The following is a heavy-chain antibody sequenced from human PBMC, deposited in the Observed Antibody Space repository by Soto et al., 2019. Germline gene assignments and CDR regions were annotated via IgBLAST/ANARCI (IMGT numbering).Heavy chain of an antibody. CDR3: AKAWPY. CDR1: GFTFSSYG. V-gene: IGHV3-30*18. J-gene: IGHJ4*02. CDR2: ISYDGSNK. Sequence: GGSLRLSCAASGFTFSSYGMHWVRQAPGKGLEWVAVISYDGSNKYYADSVKGRFTISRDNSKNTLYLQMKSLRAEDTAVYYCAKAWPYWGQGTLVTVSS.